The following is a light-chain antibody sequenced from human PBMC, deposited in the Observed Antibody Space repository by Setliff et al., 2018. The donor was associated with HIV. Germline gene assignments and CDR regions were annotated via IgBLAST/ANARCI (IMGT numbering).Light chain of an antibody. Sequence: SVLTQPASVSGSPGQSITISCTGTRSDVGGYDYVSWYQHHPGKAPKLIIYNVNKRPSGVSNRLSGSKSGHTASLTSSGLQAEDEADYYCTSYATSSSPYVFGAGTRSPS. CDR1: RSDVGGYDY. J-gene: IGLJ1*01. CDR2: NVN. V-gene: IGLV2-14*03. CDR3: TSYATSSSPYV.